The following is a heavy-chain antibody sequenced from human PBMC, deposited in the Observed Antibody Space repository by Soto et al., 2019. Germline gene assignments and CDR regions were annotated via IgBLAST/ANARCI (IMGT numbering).Heavy chain of an antibody. CDR1: GFTFSSYA. Sequence: GGSLRLSCAASGFTFSSYAMSWVRQAPGKGLEWVSAISGSGGSTYYADSVKGRFTISRDNSKNTLYLQMNSLRAEDTAVYYCAKDLRRFLEWFRPHFDYWGQGTLVTVSS. CDR3: AKDLRRFLEWFRPHFDY. V-gene: IGHV3-23*01. J-gene: IGHJ4*02. CDR2: ISGSGGST. D-gene: IGHD3-3*01.